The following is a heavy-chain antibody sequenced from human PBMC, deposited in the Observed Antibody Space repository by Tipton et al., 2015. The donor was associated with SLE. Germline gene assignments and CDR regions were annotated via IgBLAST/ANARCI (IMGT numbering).Heavy chain of an antibody. CDR3: ARELDAFDI. CDR1: GGSISSGGYS. V-gene: IGHV4-61*02. CDR2: FYSGYS. Sequence: GLVKPSQTLSLTCTVSGGSISSGGYSWNWIRQPAGKGLEWIGRFYSGYSTYNPSLNSRATMSVDTSKNQFSLKLIFVTAADTAAYYCARELDAFDIWGQGTMVTVSS. J-gene: IGHJ3*02.